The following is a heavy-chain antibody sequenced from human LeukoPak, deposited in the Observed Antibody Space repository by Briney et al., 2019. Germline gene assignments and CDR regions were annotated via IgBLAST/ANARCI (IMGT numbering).Heavy chain of an antibody. CDR1: GFTFSSYW. D-gene: IGHD4-17*01. CDR3: ARDSAVTTQDAFDI. CDR2: IKQDGSEK. Sequence: GSLRLSCAASGFTFSSYWMSWVRQAPGKGLEWVANIKQDGSEKYYVDSVKGRFTISRDNAKNSLYLQMSSLRAEDTAVYYCARDSAVTTQDAFDIWGQGTMVTVSS. V-gene: IGHV3-7*01. J-gene: IGHJ3*02.